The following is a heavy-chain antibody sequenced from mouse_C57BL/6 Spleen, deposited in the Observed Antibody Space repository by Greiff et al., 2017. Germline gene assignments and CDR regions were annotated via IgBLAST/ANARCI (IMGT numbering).Heavy chain of an antibody. CDR3: ARNRGITTVVDYFDY. CDR1: GFSLTSYG. D-gene: IGHD1-1*01. V-gene: IGHV2-2*01. CDR2: IWSGGST. J-gene: IGHJ2*01. Sequence: VKLVESGPGLVQPSQSLSITCTVSGFSLTSYGVHWVRQSPGKGLEWLGVIWSGGSTDYNAAFISRLSISKDNSKSQVFFKMNSLQADDTAIYYCARNRGITTVVDYFDYWGQGTTLTVSS.